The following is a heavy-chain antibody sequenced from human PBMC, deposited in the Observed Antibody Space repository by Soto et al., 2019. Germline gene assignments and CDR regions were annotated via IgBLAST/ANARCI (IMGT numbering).Heavy chain of an antibody. J-gene: IGHJ4*02. CDR2: IKEDGSGK. Sequence: EVQLVESGGGLVQPGGSLRLSCTASGFTFSSYWMSWVRQAPGKGLGWVANIKEDGSGKYYVDSVKGRFSISRDNARNSLYLQMNSLRVEDTAVYYCVREGRLGGYWGQGALVTVSS. D-gene: IGHD3-16*01. CDR3: VREGRLGGY. CDR1: GFTFSSYW. V-gene: IGHV3-7*03.